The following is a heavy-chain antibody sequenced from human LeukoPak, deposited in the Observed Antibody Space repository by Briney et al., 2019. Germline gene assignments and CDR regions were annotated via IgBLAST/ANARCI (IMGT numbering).Heavy chain of an antibody. CDR3: ARHAGYYYDSSGYYYWYFDL. D-gene: IGHD3-22*01. CDR1: GGSISSYY. V-gene: IGHV4-59*08. CDR2: IYYSGST. J-gene: IGHJ2*01. Sequence: PSETLSLTCTVSGGSISSYYWSWIRQPPGKGLEWIGYIYYSGSTNYNPSLKSRATISVDTSKNQFSLKLSSVTAADTAVYYCARHAGYYYDSSGYYYWYFDLWGRGTLVTVSS.